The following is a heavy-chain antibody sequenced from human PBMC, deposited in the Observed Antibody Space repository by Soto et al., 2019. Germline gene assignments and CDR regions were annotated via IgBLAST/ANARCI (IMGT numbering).Heavy chain of an antibody. J-gene: IGHJ5*02. Sequence: SVKVSCKASGGTFSSYAISWVRQAPGQRLEWMGGIIPIFGTANYAQKFQGRVTITADESTSTAYMELSSLRSEDTAVYYCARDIGGSYYDWFDPWGQGTLVTVSS. CDR2: IIPIFGTA. CDR1: GGTFSSYA. V-gene: IGHV1-69*13. D-gene: IGHD1-26*01. CDR3: ARDIGGSYYDWFDP.